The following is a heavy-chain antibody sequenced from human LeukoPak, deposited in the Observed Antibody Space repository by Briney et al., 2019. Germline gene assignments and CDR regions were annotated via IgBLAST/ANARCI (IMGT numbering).Heavy chain of an antibody. CDR3: ARTRGYSSSSNNWFDP. CDR2: INHSGSN. Sequence: PSETLSLTCAAYGGSFSGYYWSWIRQPPGEGLEWIGEINHSGSNNYNPSLKSRVTISVDTSKNQFSLKLSSVTAADTAVYYCARTRGYSSSSNNWFDPWGQGTLVTVPS. J-gene: IGHJ5*02. V-gene: IGHV4-34*01. D-gene: IGHD6-6*01. CDR1: GGSFSGYY.